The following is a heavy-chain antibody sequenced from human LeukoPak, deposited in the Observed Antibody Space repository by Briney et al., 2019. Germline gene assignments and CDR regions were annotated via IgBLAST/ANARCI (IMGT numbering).Heavy chain of an antibody. J-gene: IGHJ4*02. CDR1: GFTFSSYS. CDR3: ASRREVVVVAATFDY. V-gene: IGHV3-21*01. D-gene: IGHD2-15*01. CDR2: ISSSSSYI. Sequence: PGGSLRLSCAASGFTFSSYSMNWVRRAPGKGLEWVSSISSSSSYIYYADSVKGRFTISRDNAKNSLYLQMNSLRAEDTAVYYCASRREVVVVAATFDYWGQGTLVTVSS.